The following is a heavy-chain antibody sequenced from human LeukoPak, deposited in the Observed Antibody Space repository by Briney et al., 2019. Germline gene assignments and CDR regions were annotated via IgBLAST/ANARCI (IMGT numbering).Heavy chain of an antibody. D-gene: IGHD3-22*01. CDR2: INPNSGGT. J-gene: IGHJ4*02. CDR1: GYTFTGYY. V-gene: IGHV1-2*02. CDR3: ARAFGGYYYDSSGYYYFDY. Sequence: GASVKVSCKASGYTFTGYYMHWVRQAPGQGLEWMGWINPNSGGTNYAQKLQGRVTMTTDTSTSTAYMELRSLRSDDTAVYYCARAFGGYYYDSSGYYYFDYWGQGTLVTVSS.